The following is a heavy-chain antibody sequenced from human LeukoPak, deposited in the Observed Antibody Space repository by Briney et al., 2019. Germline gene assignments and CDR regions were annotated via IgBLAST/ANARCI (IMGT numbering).Heavy chain of an antibody. CDR3: AREFQFASDS. Sequence: GGSLGLSCAASGFPFSSYSMNWVRQAPGKGLEWVSYISSLSSIIHYADPVTGRFTISRDNAKNSLYLEMSSLRDEDTAVYFCAREFQFASDSWGQGTLVTVSS. D-gene: IGHD2-21*01. CDR2: ISSLSSII. J-gene: IGHJ4*02. CDR1: GFPFSSYS. V-gene: IGHV3-48*02.